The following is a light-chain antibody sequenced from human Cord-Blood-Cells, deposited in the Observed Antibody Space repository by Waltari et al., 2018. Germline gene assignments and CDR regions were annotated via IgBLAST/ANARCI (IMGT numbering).Light chain of an antibody. CDR3: CSYAGSYTWV. J-gene: IGLJ3*02. CDR1: SSYFGGYLY. Sequence: QSALTQPRSVAVARGQSVTIPCPGTSSYFGGYLYVPWYQQHPGKAPKLMIYDVSKRPSGVPDRFSGSKSGNTASLTISGLQAEDEADYYCCSYAGSYTWVFGGGTKLTVL. CDR2: DVS. V-gene: IGLV2-11*01.